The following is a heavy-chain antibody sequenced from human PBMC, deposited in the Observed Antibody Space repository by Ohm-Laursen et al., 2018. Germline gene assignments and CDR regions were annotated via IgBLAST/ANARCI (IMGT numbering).Heavy chain of an antibody. CDR3: AKDWEQNRHGSSADY. Sequence: GSLRLSCSASGFIFSNYAMSWVRQAPGKGLEWVSAVSGSGDTTFYADSVGRFTISRDNSKDTLYLQMNSLRAEDTAVYYCAKDWEQNRHGSSADYWGQGTLVTVSS. V-gene: IGHV3-23*01. CDR1: GFIFSNYA. J-gene: IGHJ4*02. CDR2: VSGSGDTT. D-gene: IGHD1-26*01.